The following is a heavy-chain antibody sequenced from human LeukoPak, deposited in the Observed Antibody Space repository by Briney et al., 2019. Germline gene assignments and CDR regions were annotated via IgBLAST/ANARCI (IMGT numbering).Heavy chain of an antibody. D-gene: IGHD4-17*01. CDR1: GGSISSSSYY. CDR3: ARDWDYGDSRAWRLGYFDL. V-gene: IGHV4-39*07. Sequence: SETLSLTCTVSGGSISSSSYYWGWIRQPPGKGLEWIGSIYYSGSTYYNPSLKSRVTISVDTSKNQFSLKLSSVTAADTAVYYCARDWDYGDSRAWRLGYFDLWGRGILVTVSS. CDR2: IYYSGST. J-gene: IGHJ2*01.